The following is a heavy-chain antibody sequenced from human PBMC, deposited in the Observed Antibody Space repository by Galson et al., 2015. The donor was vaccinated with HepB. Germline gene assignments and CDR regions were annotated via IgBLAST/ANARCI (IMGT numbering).Heavy chain of an antibody. CDR3: ARGRNGGLDG. CDR2: TYYRSTWRH. D-gene: IGHD3-16*01. CDR1: GDSVFTNGVA. Sequence: CAISGDSVFTNGVAWNWIRRSPSRGLEWLGRTYYRSTWRHDYAVSVESRITINLDTSVNHFSLQLNSVTPEDTAMYYCARGRNGGLDGWGQGTLVTVSS. V-gene: IGHV6-1*01. J-gene: IGHJ5*02.